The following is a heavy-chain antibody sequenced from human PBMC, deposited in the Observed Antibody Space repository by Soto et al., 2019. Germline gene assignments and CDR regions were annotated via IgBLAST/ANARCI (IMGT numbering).Heavy chain of an antibody. CDR3: ARVTYDILTGYYSLMDY. Sequence: QVQLVESGGGLVKPGGSLRLSCAASGFPFTDYYMTWIRQAPGKGLQWVSYISSSSTYTNYADSVKGRFTISRDDAKNSLYLQMNSLRAEDTAVYYRARVTYDILTGYYSLMDYWGQGTLVTVSS. J-gene: IGHJ4*02. D-gene: IGHD3-9*01. CDR1: GFPFTDYY. V-gene: IGHV3-11*05. CDR2: ISSSSTYT.